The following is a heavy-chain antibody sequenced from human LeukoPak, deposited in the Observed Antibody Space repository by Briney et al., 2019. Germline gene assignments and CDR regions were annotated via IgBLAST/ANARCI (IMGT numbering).Heavy chain of an antibody. CDR2: ISSSSSTI. CDR1: GFTFSSYS. Sequence: GGSLRLSCAASGFTFSSYSMNWVRQAPGKGLEGVSYISSSSSTIYYADSVKGRFTISRENDKNSLYLQMNSLRAEDTAVYYCASSNYDFWSGYYTEGGYFDYWGQGTLVTVSS. D-gene: IGHD3-3*01. CDR3: ASSNYDFWSGYYTEGGYFDY. V-gene: IGHV3-48*01. J-gene: IGHJ4*02.